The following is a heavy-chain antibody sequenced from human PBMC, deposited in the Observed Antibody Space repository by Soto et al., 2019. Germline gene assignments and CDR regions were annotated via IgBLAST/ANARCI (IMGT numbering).Heavy chain of an antibody. V-gene: IGHV5-51*01. CDR2: IYPGDSDT. J-gene: IGHJ6*02. CDR3: ARQEYDYSNYFRPYYYYGMDV. D-gene: IGHD4-4*01. Sequence: GASVKISCKGSGYSFTSYWIGWVRQMPGKGLEWMGIIYPGDSDTRYSPSFQGQVTISADKSISTAYLQWSSLKASDTAMYYCARQEYDYSNYFRPYYYYGMDVWGQGTTVTVSS. CDR1: GYSFTSYW.